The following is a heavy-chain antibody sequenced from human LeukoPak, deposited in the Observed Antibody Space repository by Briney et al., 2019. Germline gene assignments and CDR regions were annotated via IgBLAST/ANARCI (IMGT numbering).Heavy chain of an antibody. J-gene: IGHJ4*02. Sequence: GGSLRLSCAASGFTFSSYNMNWVRQAPGKGLERVSYISSSSSTKYHADSVKGRFTISRDNAKNSLYLQMNSLRAEDTAVYYCARRYSSSWYSYDYWGQGTLVTVSS. V-gene: IGHV3-48*04. CDR1: GFTFSSYN. CDR2: ISSSSSTK. D-gene: IGHD6-13*01. CDR3: ARRYSSSWYSYDY.